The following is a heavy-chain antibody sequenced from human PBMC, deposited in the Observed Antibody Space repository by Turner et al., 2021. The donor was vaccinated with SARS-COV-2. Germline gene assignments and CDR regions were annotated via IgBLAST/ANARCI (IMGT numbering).Heavy chain of an antibody. Sequence: EVQLVETGGGLIQPGGYLRISCAASGLTVSSNYMNWVRQAPGKGLEWVSVIYSGGSTYYADSVKGRFTISRDNSKNTLYLQMNSLRAEDTAVYYCARDLGTYGMDVWGQGTTVTVSS. J-gene: IGHJ6*02. CDR2: IYSGGST. D-gene: IGHD6-13*01. CDR1: GLTVSSNY. CDR3: ARDLGTYGMDV. V-gene: IGHV3-53*02.